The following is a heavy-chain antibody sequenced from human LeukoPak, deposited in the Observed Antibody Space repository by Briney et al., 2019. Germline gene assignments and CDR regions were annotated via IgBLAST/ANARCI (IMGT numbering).Heavy chain of an antibody. D-gene: IGHD3-3*01. CDR3: ARGGDFWSGYYRYWNFDL. V-gene: IGHV4-34*01. CDR2: INHSGST. Sequence: SETLSLTCAVYGGSFSGYYWSWIRQPPGKGLELIGEINHSGSTNYNPSLKSRVTISVDTSKNQFSLKLSSVTAADTAVYYCARGGDFWSGYYRYWNFDLWGRGTLVTVSS. CDR1: GGSFSGYY. J-gene: IGHJ2*01.